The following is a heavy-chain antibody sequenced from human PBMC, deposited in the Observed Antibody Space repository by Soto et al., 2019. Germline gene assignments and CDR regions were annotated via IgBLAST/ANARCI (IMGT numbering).Heavy chain of an antibody. V-gene: IGHV4-34*01. CDR2: INHSGST. J-gene: IGHJ6*03. CDR3: AIRRYSSSSFHYMDV. Sequence: SETLSLTCAVYGGSFSGYYWSWIRQPPGKGLEWIGEINHSGSTNYNPSLKSRVTISVDTSKNQFSLKLSSVTAADTAVYYCAIRRYSSSSFHYMDVRGKGTTVTVSS. D-gene: IGHD6-6*01. CDR1: GGSFSGYY.